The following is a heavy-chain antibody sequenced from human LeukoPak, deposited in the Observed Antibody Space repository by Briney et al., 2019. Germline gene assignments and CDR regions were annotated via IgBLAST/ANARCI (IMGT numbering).Heavy chain of an antibody. CDR3: ARARHCTTTTCRPYDYGLDV. V-gene: IGHV3-33*01. Sequence: GGPLRLSCAASGFTFNTYGMHWVRQAPAKGLEWVAVIWYDGSKKYYADSVKGRFTISRDNSQNTIYLQMNILRADDTAIYYCARARHCTTTTCRPYDYGLDVWGHGTTVTVSS. CDR2: IWYDGSKK. CDR1: GFTFNTYG. D-gene: IGHD2-8*01. J-gene: IGHJ6*02.